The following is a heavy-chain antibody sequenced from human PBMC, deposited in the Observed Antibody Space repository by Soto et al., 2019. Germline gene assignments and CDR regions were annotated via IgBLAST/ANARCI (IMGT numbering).Heavy chain of an antibody. CDR3: AKGGSGSYSNAYDI. J-gene: IGHJ3*02. V-gene: IGHV4-39*01. D-gene: IGHD3-10*01. Sequence: SETLSLTCTVSGGSISSSSYYWDWIRQPPGKGLEWIGSIYYSGSTYYNPSLKSRVTISVDTSKNQFSLKLSSVTAADTAVYYCAKGGSGSYSNAYDIWGQGTMVTVSS. CDR1: GGSISSSSYY. CDR2: IYYSGST.